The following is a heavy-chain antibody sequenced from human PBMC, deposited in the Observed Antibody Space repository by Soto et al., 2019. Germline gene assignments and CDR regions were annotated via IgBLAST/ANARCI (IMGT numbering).Heavy chain of an antibody. CDR1: GYMFREND. D-gene: IGHD2-21*01. CDR3: VRAPLDYYSADYFDN. V-gene: IGHV1-8*01. Sequence: GASVKVSCKASGYMFRENDINWVRQATGQGLEWMGWMNPNSGNTGYAQKFQGRVIMTRDTSTSTAYMELSSLRSEDTAVYFCVRAPLDYYSADYFDNWGQRTPVTVSS. J-gene: IGHJ4*01. CDR2: MNPNSGNT.